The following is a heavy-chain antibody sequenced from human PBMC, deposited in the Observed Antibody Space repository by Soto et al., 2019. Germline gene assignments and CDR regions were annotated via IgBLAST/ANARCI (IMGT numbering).Heavy chain of an antibody. J-gene: IGHJ5*02. CDR2: IYFNGGA. V-gene: IGHV4-61*01. CDR1: GGSVNDGNYY. D-gene: IGHD1-26*01. CDR3: AREYGSYLLGFDL. Sequence: SETLSLTCSVSGGSVNDGNYYWTWIRQPPGKGLEWIGNIYFNGGATYSPSLKSRVTISVDTSKNQFSLKLSSATAADTAVYYCAREYGSYLLGFDLWGQGTLVTV.